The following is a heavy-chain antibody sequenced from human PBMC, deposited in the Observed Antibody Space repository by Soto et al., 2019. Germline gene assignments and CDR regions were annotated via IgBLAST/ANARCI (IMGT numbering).Heavy chain of an antibody. Sequence: PSETLSLTCTVSGGSISSGDYYWSWIRQPPGKGLEWIGEINQSGSTNYNPSLKSRVTISVDTSKNQFSLKLSSVTAADTAVYYCARERPIFTIFGVDTNYYYYYYMDVWGKGTTVTVSS. CDR3: ARERPIFTIFGVDTNYYYYYYMDV. D-gene: IGHD3-3*01. J-gene: IGHJ6*03. V-gene: IGHV4-39*07. CDR1: GGSISSGDYY. CDR2: INQSGST.